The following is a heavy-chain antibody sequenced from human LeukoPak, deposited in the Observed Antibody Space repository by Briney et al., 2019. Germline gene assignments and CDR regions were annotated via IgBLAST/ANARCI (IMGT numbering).Heavy chain of an antibody. J-gene: IGHJ5*02. V-gene: IGHV4-59*01. CDR2: INYSGST. CDR1: GGSISSYY. Sequence: PSETLSLTCTVSGGSISSYYWSWIRQPPGKGLEWIGYINYSGSTNYNPSLKSRVTVSVDSSNNQLSLKLRSVTAADTAVYYCARQRGIIGTLDWFDPWGQGTLVTVSS. D-gene: IGHD1-7*01. CDR3: ARQRGIIGTLDWFDP.